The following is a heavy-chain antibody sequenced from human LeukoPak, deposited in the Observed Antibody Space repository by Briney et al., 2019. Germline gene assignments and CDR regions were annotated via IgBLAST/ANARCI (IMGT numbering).Heavy chain of an antibody. V-gene: IGHV4-39*01. Sequence: SETLSLTCTVSGGSITSSSYYWGWIRQPPGKGLEWIGSIYYSGSTYYNPSLKSRVTISVDTSKNQFSLKLSSVTAADTAVYYCAKSPGYSSGWYRASLFDYWGQGTLVTVSS. CDR1: GGSITSSSYY. CDR2: IYYSGST. D-gene: IGHD6-13*01. CDR3: AKSPGYSSGWYRASLFDY. J-gene: IGHJ4*02.